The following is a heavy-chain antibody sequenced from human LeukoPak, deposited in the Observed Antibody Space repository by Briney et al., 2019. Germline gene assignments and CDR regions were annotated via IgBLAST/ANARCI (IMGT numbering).Heavy chain of an antibody. Sequence: QSGGSLRLSCAASGFTFSSYSMNWVRQAPGKGLEWVSYIGISSSTIDYADSVKGRFTISRDNAKNSLYLQMNSLRAEDTAVYYCARSPAGANYYLDVWGKGTTVTVSS. V-gene: IGHV3-48*01. CDR2: IGISSSTI. J-gene: IGHJ6*03. CDR1: GFTFSSYS. D-gene: IGHD1-14*01. CDR3: ARSPAGANYYLDV.